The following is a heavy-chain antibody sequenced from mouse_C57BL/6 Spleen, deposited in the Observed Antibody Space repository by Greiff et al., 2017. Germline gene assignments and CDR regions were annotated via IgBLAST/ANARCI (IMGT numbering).Heavy chain of an antibody. Sequence: EVKLMESGGGLVKPGGSLKLSCAASGFTFSDYGMHWVRQAPEKGLEWVAYISSGSSTIYYADTVKGRFTISRDNAKNTLFLQMTSLRSEDTAMYYCARGTGFEGGYYFDDWGKGTTLTVSA. CDR3: ARGTGFEGGYYFDD. D-gene: IGHD4-1*01. J-gene: IGHJ2*01. CDR2: ISSGSSTI. V-gene: IGHV5-17*01. CDR1: GFTFSDYG.